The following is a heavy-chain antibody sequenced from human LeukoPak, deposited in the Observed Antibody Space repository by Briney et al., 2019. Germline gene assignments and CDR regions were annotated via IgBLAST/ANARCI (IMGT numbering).Heavy chain of an antibody. CDR2: TYYRSKWYN. V-gene: IGHV6-1*01. CDR1: GDSFSSNSAA. Sequence: SQTLSLTCAISGDSFSSNSAAWNWIRQSPSRGLEWLGRTYYRSKWYNDYAVSVKSRITINPDTSKNQFSLQLNSVTPEDTAVYYCARSGYDLTYYYYGMDVWGQGTTVTVSS. J-gene: IGHJ6*02. D-gene: IGHD3-3*01. CDR3: ARSGYDLTYYYYGMDV.